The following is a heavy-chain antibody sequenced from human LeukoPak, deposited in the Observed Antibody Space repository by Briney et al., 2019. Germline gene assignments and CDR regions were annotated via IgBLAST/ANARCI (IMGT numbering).Heavy chain of an antibody. CDR1: GFTFSSYG. V-gene: IGHV3-33*06. Sequence: GGSLRLSCAASGFTFSSYGVHWVRQAPGKGLEWVAVIWYDGSNKYYADSVKGRFTISRDNSKNTLYLQMNSLRAEDTAVYYCAKIGVQLWLLDYYYYMDVWGKGTTVTVSS. J-gene: IGHJ6*03. D-gene: IGHD5-18*01. CDR2: IWYDGSNK. CDR3: AKIGVQLWLLDYYYYMDV.